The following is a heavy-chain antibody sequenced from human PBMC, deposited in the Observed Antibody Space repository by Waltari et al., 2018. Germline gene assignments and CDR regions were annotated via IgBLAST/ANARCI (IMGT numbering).Heavy chain of an antibody. CDR3: ARVDYDFWSGSLRTDYYMDV. CDR2: SYHSGST. CDR1: GYSISSGYY. Sequence: QVQLQESGPGLVKPSETLSLTCTVSGYSISSGYYWGWIRQPPGKGLEWIWGSYHSGSTNYDPYLKRRVTISVDTCKNQFSLKLSSVTAADTAVYYCARVDYDFWSGSLRTDYYMDVWGKGTTVTISS. V-gene: IGHV4-38-2*02. J-gene: IGHJ6*03. D-gene: IGHD3-3*01.